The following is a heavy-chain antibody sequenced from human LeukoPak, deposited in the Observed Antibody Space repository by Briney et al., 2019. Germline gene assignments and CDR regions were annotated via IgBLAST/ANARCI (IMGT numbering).Heavy chain of an antibody. CDR3: ARDYCSGGSCYFHAAH. J-gene: IGHJ1*01. CDR1: GYTFTGYY. V-gene: IGHV1-2*02. Sequence: ASVKVSCKASGYTFTGYYMHWVRQAPGQGLEWMGWINPNSGGTNYAQKFQGRVTMTRDTSITTVYMELSRLRSDDTAVYYCARDYCSGGSCYFHAAHWGQGTLLTVSS. CDR2: INPNSGGT. D-gene: IGHD2-15*01.